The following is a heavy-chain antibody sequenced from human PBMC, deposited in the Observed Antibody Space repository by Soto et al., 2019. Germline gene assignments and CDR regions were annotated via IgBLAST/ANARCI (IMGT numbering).Heavy chain of an antibody. CDR3: ARDVSPGSISLYLDAFDI. CDR2: IKQDGSKK. J-gene: IGHJ3*02. D-gene: IGHD3-10*01. CDR1: GFTLSMYW. V-gene: IGHV3-7*05. Sequence: EVQLEESGGGLVQPGGSLRLSCAASGFTLSMYWMTWVRQAPGRGLEWVANIKQDGSKKSYLDSVRGRFTISRDNVRNSLYLQMDSLRAEDTALYYCARDVSPGSISLYLDAFDIWGQGTMVIVSS.